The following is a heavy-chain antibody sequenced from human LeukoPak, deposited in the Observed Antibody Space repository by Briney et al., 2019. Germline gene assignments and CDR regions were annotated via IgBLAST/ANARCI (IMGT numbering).Heavy chain of an antibody. V-gene: IGHV3-23*01. CDR1: GFTFRSYA. J-gene: IGHJ3*02. CDR2: ISGSGGST. CDR3: AKEGMDIVVVVAAKPDAFDI. D-gene: IGHD2-15*01. Sequence: PGGSLRLSCAAPGFTFRSYAMSWVRQAPGKGLEWVSAISGSGGSTYYADSVKGRFTISRDNSKNTLYLQMNSLRAEDTAVYYCAKEGMDIVVVVAAKPDAFDIWGQGTMVTVSS.